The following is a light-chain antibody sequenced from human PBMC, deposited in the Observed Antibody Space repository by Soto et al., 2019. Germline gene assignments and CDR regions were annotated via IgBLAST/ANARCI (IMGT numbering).Light chain of an antibody. CDR1: SSDVGSNT. CDR3: ATWDDSLFGRV. V-gene: IGLV1-44*01. CDR2: SND. Sequence: QSVLTQPPSASATPGPRVTISCSGRSSDVGSNTVNWYQQFPGAAPTLLIYSNDQRPSGVPDRFSASKSGTSASLAISGLQSEDEADYYCATWDDSLFGRVFGTGTKVTVL. J-gene: IGLJ1*01.